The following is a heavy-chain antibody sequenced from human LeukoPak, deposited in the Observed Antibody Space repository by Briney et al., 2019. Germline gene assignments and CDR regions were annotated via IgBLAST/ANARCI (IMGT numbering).Heavy chain of an antibody. J-gene: IGHJ4*02. CDR2: IMSTGPSTIST. D-gene: IGHD2-15*01. CDR3: ARAAYSRWSHSDY. V-gene: IGHV1-46*01. CDR1: GYTFTNYY. Sequence: ASVKVSCKASGYTFTNYYIHWVRQAPGQGLEWMGIIMSTGPSTISTSYAQRFQGRVTITWDTSTTTVYMEMSGLRSEDTAVYYCARAAYSRWSHSDYWGQGTLVAVSS.